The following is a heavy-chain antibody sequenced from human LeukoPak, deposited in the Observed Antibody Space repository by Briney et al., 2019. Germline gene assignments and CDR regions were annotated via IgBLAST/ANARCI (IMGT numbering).Heavy chain of an antibody. CDR2: ISGSGGST. CDR3: AEDPFSSNWYPEDY. D-gene: IGHD6-13*01. V-gene: IGHV3-23*01. J-gene: IGHJ4*02. Sequence: GGSLRLSCAASGFTFSSYSMNWVRQAPGKGLEWVSAISGSGGSTYYADSVKGRFTVSRDNSKNTLYLQMNSLRAEDTAVYYCAEDPFSSNWYPEDYWGQGTLVTVSS. CDR1: GFTFSSYS.